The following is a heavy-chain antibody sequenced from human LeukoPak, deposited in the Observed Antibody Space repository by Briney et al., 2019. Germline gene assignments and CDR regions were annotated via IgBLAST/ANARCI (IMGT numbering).Heavy chain of an antibody. D-gene: IGHD3-9*01. V-gene: IGHV1-69*13. CDR2: IIPIFGTA. J-gene: IGHJ6*03. CDR3: ARGRLRYFDWFRNHYYMDV. Sequence: ASVTVSCTASGGTFTIYAISWVRHAPGRGIEWMGGIIPIFGTANYAQKFQGRVTITADETTSTAYMELSSLRYEDTAVYYCARGRLRYFDWFRNHYYMDVWGKGTTVTISS. CDR1: GGTFTIYA.